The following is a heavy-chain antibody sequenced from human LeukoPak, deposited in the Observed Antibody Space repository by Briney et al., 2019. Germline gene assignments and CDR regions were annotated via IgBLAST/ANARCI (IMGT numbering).Heavy chain of an antibody. CDR1: GFTFSSYA. V-gene: IGHV3-30-3*01. Sequence: HPGGSLRLSCAASGFTFSSYAMHWVRQAPGKGLEWVAVISYDGSNKYYADSVKGRFTISRDNSKNTLYLQMNSLRAEDTAVYYCARGPKTSAAAGTIPTLYWGQGTLVTVSS. CDR2: ISYDGSNK. CDR3: ARGPKTSAAAGTIPTLY. D-gene: IGHD6-13*01. J-gene: IGHJ4*02.